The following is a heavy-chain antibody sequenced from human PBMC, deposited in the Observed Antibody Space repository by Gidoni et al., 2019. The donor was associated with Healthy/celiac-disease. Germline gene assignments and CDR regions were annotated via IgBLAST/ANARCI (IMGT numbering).Heavy chain of an antibody. V-gene: IGHV3-30*04. J-gene: IGHJ6*02. D-gene: IGHD6-13*01. Sequence: QVQLVESGGGVVQPGSSLRLSCAASGFTFSIYAMHWVRQAPGKGLEWVAVISYDGSNKYYADSVKGRFTISRDNSKNTLYLQMNSLRAEDTAVYYCARDQGSSWYSYYYGMDVWGQGTTVTVSS. CDR3: ARDQGSSWYSYYYGMDV. CDR1: GFTFSIYA. CDR2: ISYDGSNK.